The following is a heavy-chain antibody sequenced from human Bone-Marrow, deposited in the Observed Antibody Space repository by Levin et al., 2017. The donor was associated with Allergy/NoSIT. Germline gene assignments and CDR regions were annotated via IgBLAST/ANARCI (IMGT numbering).Heavy chain of an antibody. CDR2: GFYSGTT. J-gene: IGHJ4*02. V-gene: IGHV4-59*01. D-gene: IGHD6-13*01. Sequence: SETLSLTCTVSGDSISRFYWSWIRQPPGRGLEWIGNGFYSGTTNYNPSLKSRVTILVDTSKNQFSLKLSSVTAADTAVYYCARATRSSLIYYFDYWGQGTLVTVSS. CDR1: GDSISRFY. CDR3: ARATRSSLIYYFDY.